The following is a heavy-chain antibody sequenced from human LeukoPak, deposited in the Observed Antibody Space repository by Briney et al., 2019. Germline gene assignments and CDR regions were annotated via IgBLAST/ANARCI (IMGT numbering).Heavy chain of an antibody. J-gene: IGHJ3*02. Sequence: PGGSLRLSCAASGFTFSKHSMNWVRQAPGKGLEWDSYISSSSRTIYYADSVKGRFTIFRDNAKNSLYLQMNSLRAEDTAVYYCARMTTVTLAAFDIWGQGTMVTVSS. CDR1: GFTFSKHS. CDR2: ISSSSRTI. D-gene: IGHD4-17*01. V-gene: IGHV3-48*01. CDR3: ARMTTVTLAAFDI.